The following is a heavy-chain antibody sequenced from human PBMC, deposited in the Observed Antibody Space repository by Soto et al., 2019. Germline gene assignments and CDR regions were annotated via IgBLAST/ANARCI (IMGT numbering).Heavy chain of an antibody. D-gene: IGHD4-17*01. CDR1: GFSLSTSGVG. Sequence: QITLKESGPTLVKPTQTLTLICTFSGFSLSTSGVGVGWIRQPPGKALEWLALIYWDDDKRYSPSLKSRLTITEDTSKNQVVLTMINMDPVDTATYYCAHRQRTVYFDYWGQGTLVTVSS. J-gene: IGHJ4*02. CDR3: AHRQRTVYFDY. CDR2: IYWDDDK. V-gene: IGHV2-5*02.